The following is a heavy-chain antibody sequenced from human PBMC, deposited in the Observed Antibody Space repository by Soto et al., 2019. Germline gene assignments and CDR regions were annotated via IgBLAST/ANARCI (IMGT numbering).Heavy chain of an antibody. Sequence: GGSLRLSCSASGFTFSRFSMHWVRQAPGKGLEYVSGISSNGDSTYYADSVKGRFTISRDNSKNTLYLQMSSLRAVDTAVYYCVHPRSTVQIPPTWGQGTLVTVSS. CDR1: GFTFSRFS. D-gene: IGHD4-17*01. CDR3: VHPRSTVQIPPT. J-gene: IGHJ5*02. CDR2: ISSNGDST. V-gene: IGHV3-64D*06.